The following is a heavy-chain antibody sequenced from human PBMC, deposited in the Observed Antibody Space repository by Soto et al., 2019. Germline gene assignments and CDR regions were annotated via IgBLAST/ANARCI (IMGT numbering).Heavy chain of an antibody. J-gene: IGHJ6*02. Sequence: LSLTCTVSGGSISSYYWSWIRQPPGKGLEWIGYIYYSGSTNYNPSLKSRVTISVDTSKNQFSLKLSSVTAAGTAVYYCARLVKSSGWYGGGYYGMDVWGQGTTVTVSS. CDR1: GGSISSYY. D-gene: IGHD6-19*01. CDR2: IYYSGST. V-gene: IGHV4-59*01. CDR3: ARLVKSSGWYGGGYYGMDV.